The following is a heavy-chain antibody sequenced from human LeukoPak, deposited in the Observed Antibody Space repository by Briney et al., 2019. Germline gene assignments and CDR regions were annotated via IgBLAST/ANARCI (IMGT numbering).Heavy chain of an antibody. V-gene: IGHV3-11*01. CDR3: TRDPPRYYYDDSGYSY. Sequence: PGGSLRLSCAASGFTFSSYAMSWIRQAPGKGLEWVSYISGSGSTIYYADSVKGRFTISRDNAKNSLYLQMNSLRAEDTAVYYCTRDPPRYYYDDSGYSYWGQGTLVTVSS. CDR2: ISGSGSTI. D-gene: IGHD3-22*01. CDR1: GFTFSSYA. J-gene: IGHJ4*02.